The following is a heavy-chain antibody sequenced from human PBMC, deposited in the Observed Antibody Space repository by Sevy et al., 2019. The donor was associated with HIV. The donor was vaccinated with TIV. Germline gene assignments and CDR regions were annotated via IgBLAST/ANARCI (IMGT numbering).Heavy chain of an antibody. Sequence: GGSLRLSCAVSGVTFSDYAMSWVRQAPGKGLEWVSFISGFGDKTNYADSVRGGFTISTENSKNTLHLQMNSLRAEDTAVYYCAKAGGINWFYYYYGMDVWGQGTTVTVSS. V-gene: IGHV3-23*01. D-gene: IGHD1-1*01. CDR1: GVTFSDYA. CDR2: ISGFGDKT. J-gene: IGHJ6*02. CDR3: AKAGGINWFYYYYGMDV.